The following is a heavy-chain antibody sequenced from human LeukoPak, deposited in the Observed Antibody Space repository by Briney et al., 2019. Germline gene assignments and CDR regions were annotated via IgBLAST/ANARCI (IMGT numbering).Heavy chain of an antibody. J-gene: IGHJ4*02. V-gene: IGHV1-18*01. CDR3: ARDLEVLGSSSHLTD. CDR1: GYTFTSYG. D-gene: IGHD6-13*01. Sequence: ASVKVSCKASGYTFTSYGISWVRQAPGQGLEWMGWISAYNGNTNYAQKLQGRVTMTTDTSTSTAYMELRSLRSDDTAVYYCARDLEVLGSSSHLTDWGQGTLATVSS. CDR2: ISAYNGNT.